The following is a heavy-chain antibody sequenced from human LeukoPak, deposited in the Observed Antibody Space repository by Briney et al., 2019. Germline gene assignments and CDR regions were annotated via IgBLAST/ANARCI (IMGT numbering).Heavy chain of an antibody. V-gene: IGHV1-69*10. CDR3: VREMGTAMVNYAFDI. D-gene: IGHD5-18*01. CDR2: IIPIFGIA. Sequence: SVKVSCKASGGTFSSYAISWVRQAPGQGLEWMGGIIPIFGIANYAQKFQGRVTITADKSTSTAYMELSSLRSEDTAVYYCVREMGTAMVNYAFDIWGQGTMVTVSS. J-gene: IGHJ3*02. CDR1: GGTFSSYA.